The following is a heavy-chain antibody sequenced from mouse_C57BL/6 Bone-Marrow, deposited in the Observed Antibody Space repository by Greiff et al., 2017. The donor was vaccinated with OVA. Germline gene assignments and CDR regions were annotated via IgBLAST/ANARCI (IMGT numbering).Heavy chain of an antibody. Sequence: EVNVVESGGDLVKPGGSLKLSCAASGFTFSSYGMSWVRQTPDKRLEWVATISSGGSYTYYPDSVKGRFTISRDNAKNTLYLQMSSLKSEDTAMYYCARHGGFAYWGQGTLVTVSA. CDR1: GFTFSSYG. V-gene: IGHV5-6*01. CDR3: ARHGGFAY. CDR2: ISSGGSYT. J-gene: IGHJ3*01. D-gene: IGHD1-1*02.